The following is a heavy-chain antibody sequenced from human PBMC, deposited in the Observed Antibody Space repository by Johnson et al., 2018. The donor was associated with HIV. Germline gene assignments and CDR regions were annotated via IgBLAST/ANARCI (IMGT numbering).Heavy chain of an antibody. CDR2: INSDGGST. CDR3: AKPQLLADDIFNF. V-gene: IGHV3-74*03. D-gene: IGHD6-19*01. CDR1: GFRFSSSW. Sequence: VQLVESGGGLVQPGGSLRLSCTASGFRFSSSWMHWVRQAPGKGLVWVSRINSDGGSTAYADSVKGRFNISRENTKDTLSLQMNSLRAEDTGVYYCAKPQLLADDIFNFWGQGTMVIVSS. J-gene: IGHJ3*01.